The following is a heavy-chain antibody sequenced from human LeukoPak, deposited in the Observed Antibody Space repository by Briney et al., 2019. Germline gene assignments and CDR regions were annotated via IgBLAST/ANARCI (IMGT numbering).Heavy chain of an antibody. V-gene: IGHV3-23*01. D-gene: IGHD2-2*01. Sequence: PGGSLRLSCAASGFTFSSYAMSWVRQAPGKGLEWVSTITGNGGSTYYADSMQDRFTISRDNSKNTLYLQMNSLRAEDTAVYYCAKVSPFYLVIWPGPDHWGQGTLVTVSS. CDR3: AKVSPFYLVIWPGPDH. J-gene: IGHJ5*02. CDR2: ITGNGGST. CDR1: GFTFSSYA.